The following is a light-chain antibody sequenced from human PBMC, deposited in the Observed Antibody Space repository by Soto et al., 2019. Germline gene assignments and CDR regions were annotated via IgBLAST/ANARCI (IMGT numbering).Light chain of an antibody. J-gene: IGKJ4*01. CDR3: MQALHTPLT. CDR1: QSLLHSNGYNY. Sequence: DIVMTQSPLSLPVTPGEPASISCRSSQSLLHSNGYNYLDWYLQKPGQSPQLLIYLGSNRASGVPDRFSGSGSGTDFTLKISRVEAEDVGVYYCMQALHTPLTFGGGTK. CDR2: LGS. V-gene: IGKV2-28*01.